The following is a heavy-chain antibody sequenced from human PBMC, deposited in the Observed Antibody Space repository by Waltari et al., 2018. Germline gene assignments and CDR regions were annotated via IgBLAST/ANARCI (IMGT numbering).Heavy chain of an antibody. CDR2: INAGNVNT. CDR1: GYNFTSYA. D-gene: IGHD5-12*01. CDR3: ARSWWVHSGYDHFDY. Sequence: QVQLVQSGAEVKKPGASVKVSCKASGYNFTSYAMHWVRQAPGQRLEWMGWINAGNVNTKYSQKFQGRVTITRDTSASTAYMELSSLRSEDTAVYYCARSWWVHSGYDHFDYWGQGTLVTVSS. V-gene: IGHV1-3*01. J-gene: IGHJ4*02.